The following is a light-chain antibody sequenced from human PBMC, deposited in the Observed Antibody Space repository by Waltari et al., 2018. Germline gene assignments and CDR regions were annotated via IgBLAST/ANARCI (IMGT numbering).Light chain of an antibody. V-gene: IGKV1-16*01. CDR3: QQYNHYPIT. CDR2: AAS. Sequence: DIQMTQSPSSLSASVGDTVTITCRASQDITNYLAWFQQRPGKAPKSLIYAASTLQGGVPSRFRGCGCGTDFTLIISNLQPEDFATYYCQQYNHYPITFGQGTRL. J-gene: IGKJ5*01. CDR1: QDITNY.